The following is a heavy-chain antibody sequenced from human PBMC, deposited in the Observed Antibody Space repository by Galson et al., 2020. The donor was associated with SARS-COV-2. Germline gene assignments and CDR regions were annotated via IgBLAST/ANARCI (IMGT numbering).Heavy chain of an antibody. J-gene: IGHJ6*02. CDR2: IYKSGNT. Sequence: SETLSLTCTVSGGSISSGNYYWSWIRQPAGKGLEWIGRIYKSGNTNYNPSLWSQVTISVDTSKNQFSLKLRSVTAADTAVYYCARGNSPFVTIFGIFTCPCGMDVWGQGTAVTVSS. V-gene: IGHV4-61*02. CDR1: GGSISSGNYY. D-gene: IGHD3-3*01. CDR3: ARGNSPFVTIFGIFTCPCGMDV.